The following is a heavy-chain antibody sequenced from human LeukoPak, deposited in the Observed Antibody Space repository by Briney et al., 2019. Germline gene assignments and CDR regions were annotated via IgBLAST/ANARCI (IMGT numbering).Heavy chain of an antibody. D-gene: IGHD5-18*01. CDR1: GFTFSTYW. J-gene: IGHJ4*02. CDR3: ARDPSRGYNYGYGDY. CDR2: IKQDRSEK. V-gene: IGHV3-7*01. Sequence: GGSLRLSCAASGFTFSTYWMSWVRQAPGKGLEWVAHIKQDRSEKYYVDSVKCRFTIARDNAKNSLYLQMNSLRAEDTAVYYCARDPSRGYNYGYGDYWGQGTLVIVSS.